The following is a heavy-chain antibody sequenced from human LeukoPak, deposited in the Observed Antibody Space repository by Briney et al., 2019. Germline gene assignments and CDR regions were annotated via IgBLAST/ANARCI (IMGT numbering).Heavy chain of an antibody. CDR3: ARGGESVSTNWFDP. V-gene: IGHV1-69*13. CDR1: GYTFTSYG. Sequence: ASVTVSCKASGYTFTSYGISWVRQAPGQGLEWMGGIIPIFGTANYAQKLQGRVTITADESTSTAYMELSSLRSEDTAVYYCARGGESVSTNWFDPWGQGTLVTVSS. J-gene: IGHJ5*02. D-gene: IGHD3-10*01. CDR2: IIPIFGTA.